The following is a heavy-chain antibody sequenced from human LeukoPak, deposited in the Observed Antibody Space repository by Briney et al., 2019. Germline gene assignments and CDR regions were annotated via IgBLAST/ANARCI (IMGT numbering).Heavy chain of an antibody. D-gene: IGHD4-17*01. CDR2: IYYSGST. CDR3: GVGDDYGDYVY. J-gene: IGHJ4*02. V-gene: IGHV4-59*08. Sequence: PSETLSLTCTVSGGSISSYYWSWIRQPPGKGLEWIGYIYYSGSTNYNPSLKSRVTISVDTSKNQFSLKLSSVTAADTAVYYCGVGDDYGDYVYWGQGTLVTVSS. CDR1: GGSISSYY.